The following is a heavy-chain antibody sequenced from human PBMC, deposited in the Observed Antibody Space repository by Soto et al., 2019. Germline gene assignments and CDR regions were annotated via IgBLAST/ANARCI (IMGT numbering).Heavy chain of an antibody. V-gene: IGHV4-39*01. Sequence: SETLSLTCTVSGGSITSSSYYWGWIRQPPGKGLEWIGSIYYSGSTYYNPSLKSRVTISVDTSKNQFSLKLSSVTAADTAVYYCARRPGYDFWSGYYNYYYYGMDVWGQGTTVTVS. CDR2: IYYSGST. D-gene: IGHD3-3*01. CDR3: ARRPGYDFWSGYYNYYYYGMDV. J-gene: IGHJ6*02. CDR1: GGSITSSSYY.